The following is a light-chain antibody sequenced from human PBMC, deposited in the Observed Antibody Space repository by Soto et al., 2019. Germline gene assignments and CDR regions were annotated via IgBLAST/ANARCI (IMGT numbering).Light chain of an antibody. CDR3: QTWGTGIGV. V-gene: IGLV4-69*01. J-gene: IGLJ2*01. CDR2: LNSDGSH. CDR1: SGHSSYA. Sequence: QLVLAQSPSPSASLGASVKLTCTLSSGHSSYAIAWHQQQPEKGPRYLMKLNSDGSHRKGDGIPDRFSGSSSGAEHYLTISSLQSEDEADYYCQTWGTGIGVFGGGTKLTVL.